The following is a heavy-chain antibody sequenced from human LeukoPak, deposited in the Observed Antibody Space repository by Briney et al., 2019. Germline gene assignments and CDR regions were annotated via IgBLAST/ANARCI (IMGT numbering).Heavy chain of an antibody. CDR2: ISSSSSYI. CDR3: AKDLEYYDFWSGYSATGY. V-gene: IGHV3-21*01. Sequence: GGSLRLSCAASGFTFSSYSMTWVRQAPGKGLEWVSSISSSSSYIYYADSVKGRFTISRDNAKNSLYLQMNSLRAEDTAVYYCAKDLEYYDFWSGYSATGYWGQGTLVTVSS. CDR1: GFTFSSYS. D-gene: IGHD3-3*01. J-gene: IGHJ4*02.